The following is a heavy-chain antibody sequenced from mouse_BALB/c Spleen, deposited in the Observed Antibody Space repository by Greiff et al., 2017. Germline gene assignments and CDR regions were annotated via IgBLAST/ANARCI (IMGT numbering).Heavy chain of an antibody. V-gene: IGHV5-9-4*01. CDR2: ISSGGSYT. Sequence: EVKLMESGGGLVKPGGSLKLSCAASGFTFSSYAMSWVRQSPEKRLEWVAEISSGGSYTYYPDTVTGRCTISRDNAKNTLYLEMSSLRSEDTAMYYGARLHYYGSRGAMDYWGQGTSVTVSS. D-gene: IGHD1-1*01. CDR3: ARLHYYGSRGAMDY. J-gene: IGHJ4*01. CDR1: GFTFSSYA.